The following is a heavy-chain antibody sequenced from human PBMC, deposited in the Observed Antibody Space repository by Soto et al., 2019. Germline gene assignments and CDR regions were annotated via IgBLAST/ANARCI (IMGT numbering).Heavy chain of an antibody. CDR1: GFTFSSYS. J-gene: IGHJ4*02. D-gene: IGHD3-22*01. CDR2: VSSSSSYI. CDR3: ARGGDSSGSWPRY. Sequence: GGSLRLSCAASGFTFSSYSMNWVRQAPGKGLEWVSSVSSSSSYIYYADSLKGRFIISRDNAKNSLYLQMNSLRVEDTAVYYCARGGDSSGSWPRYWGQGTLVTVSS. V-gene: IGHV3-21*01.